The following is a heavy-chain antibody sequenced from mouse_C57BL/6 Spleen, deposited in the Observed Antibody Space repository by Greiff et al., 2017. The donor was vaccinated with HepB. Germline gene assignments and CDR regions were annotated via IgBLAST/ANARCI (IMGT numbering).Heavy chain of an antibody. CDR1: GYSITSGYY. CDR3: ARDYVRAMDY. Sequence: DVQLQESGPGLVKPSQSLSLTCSVTGYSITSGYYWNWIRQFPGNKLEWMGYISYDGSNNYNPSLKNRISITRDTSKNQFFLKLNSVTTEDTATYYCARDYVRAMDYWGQGTSVTVSS. CDR2: ISYDGSN. D-gene: IGHD2-12*01. J-gene: IGHJ4*01. V-gene: IGHV3-6*01.